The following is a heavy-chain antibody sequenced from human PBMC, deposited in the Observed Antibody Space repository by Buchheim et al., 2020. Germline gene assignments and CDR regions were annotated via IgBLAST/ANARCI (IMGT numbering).Heavy chain of an antibody. J-gene: IGHJ4*02. CDR2: LRYDGSNK. D-gene: IGHD6-19*01. V-gene: IGHV3-30*02. CDR1: GFTFSSYG. CDR3: AKCGQQWLTYYSDY. Sequence: QVQLVESGGGVVQPGRSLRLSCAASGFTFSSYGMHWVRQAPGKGLEWVASLRYDGSNKYYADSVKGRFTISRDNSKNTLFLQMDDLRADDSAVYDGAKCGQQWLTYYSDYWGQGTL.